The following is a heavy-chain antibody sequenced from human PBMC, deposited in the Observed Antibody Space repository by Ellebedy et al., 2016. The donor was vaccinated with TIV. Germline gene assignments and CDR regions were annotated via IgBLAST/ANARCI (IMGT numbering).Heavy chain of an antibody. Sequence: GESLKISCAASGIIFSISALAWVRQAPGKGLEWVSTISGSDAKTFYADSVKGRFTVSRDNNRKTLYLQMNSLTVDDTAIYYCAKDPIKDVGSPQSDMLQPEDVFAIWGQGTLVPVSS. D-gene: IGHD2-15*01. J-gene: IGHJ3*02. CDR2: ISGSDAKT. CDR3: AKDPIKDVGSPQSDMLQPEDVFAI. V-gene: IGHV3-23*01. CDR1: GIIFSISA.